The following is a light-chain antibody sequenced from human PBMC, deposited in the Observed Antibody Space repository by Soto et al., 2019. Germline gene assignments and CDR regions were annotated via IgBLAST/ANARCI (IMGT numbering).Light chain of an antibody. V-gene: IGLV2-8*01. Sequence: QSALTQPPSASGSPGQSVTISCTGTSSDVGVYNYVSWYQHHPGRAPKLMIYEVSQRHSGVPDRFSGSKSGNTASLTVSGLQAEDEADYYCSSYAGVNYLIFGGGTKLTVL. J-gene: IGLJ2*01. CDR1: SSDVGVYNY. CDR3: SSYAGVNYLI. CDR2: EVS.